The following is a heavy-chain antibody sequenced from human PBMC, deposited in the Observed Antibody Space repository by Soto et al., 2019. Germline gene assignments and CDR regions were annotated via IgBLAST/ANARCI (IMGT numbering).Heavy chain of an antibody. CDR3: ARQWAMTDAFDI. CDR1: GYSLTSYW. V-gene: IGHV5-51*01. Sequence: GESLRISCKGCGYSLTSYWIGGARQMPGKGLEWMGIIYPGDSDTRYSPSFQGQVTISADKSISTAYLQWSSLKASDTAMYYCARQWAMTDAFDIWGQGTMVT. J-gene: IGHJ3*02. CDR2: IYPGDSDT.